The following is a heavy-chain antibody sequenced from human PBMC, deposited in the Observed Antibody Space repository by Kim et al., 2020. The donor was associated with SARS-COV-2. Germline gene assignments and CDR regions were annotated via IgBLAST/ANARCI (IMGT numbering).Heavy chain of an antibody. J-gene: IGHJ4*02. CDR1: GGSFSGYY. CDR2: INHSGST. V-gene: IGHV4-34*01. D-gene: IGHD6-13*01. CDR3: ARARRQSSSWYVVIGDYFDY. Sequence: SETLSLTCAVYGGSFSGYYWSWIRQPPGKGLEWIGEINHSGSTNYNPSLKSRVTISVDTSKNQFSLKLSSVTAADTAVYYCARARRQSSSWYVVIGDYFDYWGQGTLVTVSS.